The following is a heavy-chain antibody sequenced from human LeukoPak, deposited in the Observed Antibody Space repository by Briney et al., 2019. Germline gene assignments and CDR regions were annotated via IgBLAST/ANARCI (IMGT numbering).Heavy chain of an antibody. CDR3: ARARLSYGSSLDY. J-gene: IGHJ4*02. V-gene: IGHV4-59*01. Sequence: PSETLSLTCTVSGGSLSSYYWSWIRQPPGKGLEWIGYIYYSGSTNYNPSLKSRVTISVDTSKNQFSLKLSSVTAADTAVYYCARARLSYGSSLDYWGQGTLVTVSS. D-gene: IGHD5-18*01. CDR2: IYYSGST. CDR1: GGSLSSYY.